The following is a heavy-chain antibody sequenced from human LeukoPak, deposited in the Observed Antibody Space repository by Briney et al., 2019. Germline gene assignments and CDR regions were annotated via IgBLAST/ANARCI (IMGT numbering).Heavy chain of an antibody. J-gene: IGHJ6*03. CDR3: ARADSYADRYYYYYYYMDV. V-gene: IGHV3-7*01. Sequence: GGSLRLSCAASGSTFSSYWMSWVRQAPGKGLEWVANIKQDGSEKYYVDSVKGRFTISRDNAKNSLYLQMNSLRAEDTAVYYCARADSYADRYYYYYYYMDVWGKGTTVTVSS. D-gene: IGHD5-18*01. CDR2: IKQDGSEK. CDR1: GSTFSSYW.